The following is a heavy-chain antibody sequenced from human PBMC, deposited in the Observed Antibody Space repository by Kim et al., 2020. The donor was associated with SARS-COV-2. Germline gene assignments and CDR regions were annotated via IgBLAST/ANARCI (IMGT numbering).Heavy chain of an antibody. Sequence: SETLSLTCTVSGGSISSYYWSWIRQSPGKGLEWIGHIYYSGSTSYNPSLKSRVTISVDTSKNQFSLKLNSVTAADTAVYYCAWRYCSTTSCYYWYFDLLGRRTLHTVSS. CDR3: AWRYCSTTSCYYWYFDL. CDR2: IYYSGST. CDR1: GGSISSYY. J-gene: IGHJ2*01. D-gene: IGHD2-2*01. V-gene: IGHV4-59*01.